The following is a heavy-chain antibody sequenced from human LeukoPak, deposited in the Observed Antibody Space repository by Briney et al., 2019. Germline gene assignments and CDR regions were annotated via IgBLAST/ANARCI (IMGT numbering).Heavy chain of an antibody. CDR2: INHSGST. J-gene: IGHJ4*02. V-gene: IGHV4-34*01. CDR1: GGSFSGYY. D-gene: IGHD3-10*01. Sequence: KPSETLSLTCAVYGGSFSGYYWSWIRQPPGKGLEWIGEINHSGSTNYNPSLKSRVTISVDTSKNQFSLKLSSVTAADTAVYYCARGYPNYYGSGSYLDYWGQGTLVTVSS. CDR3: ARGYPNYYGSGSYLDY.